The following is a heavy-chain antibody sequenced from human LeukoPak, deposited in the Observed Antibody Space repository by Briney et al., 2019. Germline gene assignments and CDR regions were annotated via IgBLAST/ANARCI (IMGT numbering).Heavy chain of an antibody. D-gene: IGHD2-8*02. CDR1: GFTFSTFA. Sequence: GGSLRLSCAASGFTFSTFAMIWVRQPPGKGLEWVSSIFPSGGEIHHADSVRGRFTISRDNSKSTLSLQMNSLRAEDTAIYYCATYRQVLLPFDSWGQGTLVTVSS. CDR3: ATYRQVLLPFDS. J-gene: IGHJ4*02. V-gene: IGHV3-23*01. CDR2: IFPSGGEI.